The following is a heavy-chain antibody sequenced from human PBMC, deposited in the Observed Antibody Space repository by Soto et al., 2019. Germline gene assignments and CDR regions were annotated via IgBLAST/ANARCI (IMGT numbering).Heavy chain of an antibody. D-gene: IGHD2-2*01. CDR1: GFTFSSYA. CDR2: ISGSGGNT. Sequence: GGSLRLSCAASGFTFSSYAMSWVRQAPGKGLEWVSAISGSGGNTYYADSVKGRFTISRGNSKNTLYLQMNSLRAEDTAVYYCATDLGYCSSTSCSYYYYYGMDVWGQGTTVTVSS. CDR3: ATDLGYCSSTSCSYYYYYGMDV. J-gene: IGHJ6*02. V-gene: IGHV3-23*01.